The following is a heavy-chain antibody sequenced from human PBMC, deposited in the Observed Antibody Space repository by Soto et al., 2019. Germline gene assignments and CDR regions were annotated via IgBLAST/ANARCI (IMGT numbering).Heavy chain of an antibody. CDR3: ARDLTPDSYGYYYYGMDV. D-gene: IGHD5-18*01. J-gene: IGHJ6*02. Sequence: ASVKVSCKASGYTFTGYYMHWVRQAPGQGPEWMGWINPNSGGTNYAQRFQGWVTMTRDTSISTAYMELSRLRSEDTAVYYCARDLTPDSYGYYYYGMDVWGQGTTVTVSS. CDR1: GYTFTGYY. CDR2: INPNSGGT. V-gene: IGHV1-2*04.